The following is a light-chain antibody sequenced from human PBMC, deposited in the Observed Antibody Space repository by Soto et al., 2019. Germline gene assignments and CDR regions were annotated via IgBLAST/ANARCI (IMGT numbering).Light chain of an antibody. J-gene: IGKJ4*01. Sequence: DIQMTPSPSSLSASVGDRVTITCQASQDISNYFNWYQQTPGEAPMLLIYDASNLETGVPSRFSGSGSGTDFTFTISRLQPEDIATYYCQQYDNLPLTFGGGTKVDIK. CDR1: QDISNY. CDR2: DAS. V-gene: IGKV1-33*01. CDR3: QQYDNLPLT.